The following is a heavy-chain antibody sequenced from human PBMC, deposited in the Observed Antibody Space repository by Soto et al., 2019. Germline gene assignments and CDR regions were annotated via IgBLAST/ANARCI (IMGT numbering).Heavy chain of an antibody. V-gene: IGHV4-4*02. CDR2: IYHSGRT. CDR3: ARHIAVSGTRGFDF. CDR1: GGSISTNW. J-gene: IGHJ4*02. Sequence: QVQLQESGPGLMKPSGTLSLTCAVSGGSISTNWWSWVRQPPGKGLQWIGEIYHSGRTNYNPSLENRVTMSVHKPQTHLSLILNSVTAADTAVYYCARHIAVSGTRGFDFWGQGTLVTVSS. D-gene: IGHD6-19*01.